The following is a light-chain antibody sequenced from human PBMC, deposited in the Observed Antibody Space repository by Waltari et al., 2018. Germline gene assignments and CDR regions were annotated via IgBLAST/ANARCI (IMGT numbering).Light chain of an antibody. J-gene: IGLJ3*02. CDR3: SSYTSSSTPWV. V-gene: IGLV2-14*01. CDR1: SSAVGGYNH. Sequence: QSALTQPASVSGSPGQSITISCTGTSSAVGGYNHVSWYQQHPGKAPKLMIYEVSNRPSGVSSRFSGSKSGNTASLTISGLQAEDEADYYCSSYTSSSTPWVFGGGTKLTVL. CDR2: EVS.